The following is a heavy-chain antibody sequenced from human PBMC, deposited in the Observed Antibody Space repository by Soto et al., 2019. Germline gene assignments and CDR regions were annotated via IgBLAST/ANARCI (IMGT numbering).Heavy chain of an antibody. CDR3: ARVAVAGVYYYYGMDV. CDR2: INSDGTDT. V-gene: IGHV3-74*01. J-gene: IGHJ6*02. D-gene: IGHD6-19*01. CDR1: GVTFNIYW. Sequence: GSMELARAASGVTFNIYWMPWVRQTPGKGLVWVSRINSDGTDTTYADSVKSRITINPDTSKNQFSLQLNSVTPEDTAVYYCARVAVAGVYYYYGMDVWGQGTTVTVSS.